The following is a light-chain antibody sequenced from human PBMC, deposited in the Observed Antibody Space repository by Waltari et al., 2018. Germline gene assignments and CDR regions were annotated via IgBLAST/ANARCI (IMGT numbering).Light chain of an antibody. Sequence: IQMTQSPSTLSASVGDRVTITCRASQSVRTYLALYQQKPGKVPKLLIYKASTLETGVPSRFSGSGSETEFTLTIASLQPDDFGTYYCQQYNTYSWTFGQGTEVDIK. CDR3: QQYNTYSWT. CDR1: QSVRTY. CDR2: KAS. J-gene: IGKJ1*01. V-gene: IGKV1-5*03.